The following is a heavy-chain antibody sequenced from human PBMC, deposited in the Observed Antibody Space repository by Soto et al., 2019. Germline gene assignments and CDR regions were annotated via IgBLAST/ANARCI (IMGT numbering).Heavy chain of an antibody. CDR2: IYHSGST. CDR3: ARDSIAAAGTGGNMDV. J-gene: IGHJ6*02. Sequence: SETLSLTCAVYGGSFSGYYWSWIRQPPGKGLEWIGEIYHSGSTNYNPSLKSRVTISVDKSKNQFSLKLSSVTAADTAVYYCARDSIAAAGTGGNMDVWGQGTTVTVSS. D-gene: IGHD6-13*01. V-gene: IGHV4-34*01. CDR1: GGSFSGYY.